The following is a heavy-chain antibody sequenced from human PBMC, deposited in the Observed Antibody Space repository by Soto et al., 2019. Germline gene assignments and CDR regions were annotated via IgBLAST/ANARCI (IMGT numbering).Heavy chain of an antibody. Sequence: QVQLVQSGAEVKKPGASVKVSCKASGYTFTSYGISWVRQAPGQGLEWMGWISAYNGNTNYAQKLQGRVTMTTDTSTSTAYRERRSLRSDDTDVYYWARAEGGGSQDRNFDYWGQGTLVTVSS. CDR2: ISAYNGNT. V-gene: IGHV1-18*01. J-gene: IGHJ4*02. CDR3: ARAEGGGSQDRNFDY. D-gene: IGHD3-16*01. CDR1: GYTFTSYG.